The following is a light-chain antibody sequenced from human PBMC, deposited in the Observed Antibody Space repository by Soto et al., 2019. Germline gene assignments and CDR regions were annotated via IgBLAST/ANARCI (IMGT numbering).Light chain of an antibody. J-gene: IGKJ1*01. CDR3: QQYNNWPRWT. Sequence: EIVMTQYPATLSVSPGERATLSCRASQSVSSNLAWYQQKPGQAPRLLIYGAFTRATGIPARFSGSGSGTEFTLTISSLQSEDFAVYYCQQYNNWPRWTFGQGTKVDIK. CDR1: QSVSSN. CDR2: GAF. V-gene: IGKV3-15*01.